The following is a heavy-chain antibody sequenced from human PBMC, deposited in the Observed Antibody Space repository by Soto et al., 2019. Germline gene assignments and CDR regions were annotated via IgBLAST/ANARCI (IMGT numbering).Heavy chain of an antibody. J-gene: IGHJ5*02. V-gene: IGHV1-69*04. CDR2: IIPILGIA. CDR3: ARDFHTRSIAARLSWFDP. Sequence: ASVKVSCKASGGTFSSYTISWVRQAPGQGLEWMGRIIPILGIANYAQKFQGRVTITADKSTSTAYMELSSLRSEDTAVYYCARDFHTRSIAARLSWFDPWGQGTLVTVSS. D-gene: IGHD6-6*01. CDR1: GGTFSSYT.